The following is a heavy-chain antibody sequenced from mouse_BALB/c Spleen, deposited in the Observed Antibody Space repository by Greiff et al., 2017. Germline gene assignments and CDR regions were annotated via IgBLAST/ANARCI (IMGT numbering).Heavy chain of an antibody. CDR1: GYAFSSYW. J-gene: IGHJ2*01. Sequence: LQESGAELVRPGSSVKISCKASGYAFSSYWMNWVKQRPGQGLEWIGQIYPGDGDTNYNGKFKGKATLTADKSSSTAYMQLSSLTSEDSAVYFCAREEKVNYYGSSYGYWGQGTTLTVSS. CDR2: IYPGDGDT. CDR3: AREEKVNYYGSSYGY. D-gene: IGHD1-1*01. V-gene: IGHV1-80*01.